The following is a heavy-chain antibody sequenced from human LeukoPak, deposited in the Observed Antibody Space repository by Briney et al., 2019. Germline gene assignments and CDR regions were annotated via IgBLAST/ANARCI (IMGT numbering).Heavy chain of an antibody. CDR1: GYTFTNYG. D-gene: IGHD2-15*01. CDR2: ISPYNGNT. V-gene: IGHV1-18*01. CDR3: ARDLDIVVVAAAVRHYGLDV. Sequence: ASVKVSRKASGYTFTNYGISWVRQAPGQGLEWMGWISPYNGNTNYAQKFQGRVTMTTDTSTTTAYMELRSLRSDDTAVYYCARDLDIVVVAAAVRHYGLDVWGQGTTVTVSS. J-gene: IGHJ6*02.